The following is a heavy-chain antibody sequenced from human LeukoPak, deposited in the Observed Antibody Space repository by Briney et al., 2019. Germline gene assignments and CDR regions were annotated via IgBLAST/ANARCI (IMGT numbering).Heavy chain of an antibody. CDR2: IYYSGST. CDR1: GGSISSHY. J-gene: IGHJ5*01. D-gene: IGHD1-26*01. CDR3: ARGLGAVNWFDS. V-gene: IGHV4-59*11. Sequence: SETLSLTCTVSGGSISSHYWSWIWQPPGKGLEWIGYIYYSGSTNYNPSLKSRVTISVDTSKNQFSLKLSSVTAADTAVYYCARGLGAVNWFDSWGQGTLVTVSS.